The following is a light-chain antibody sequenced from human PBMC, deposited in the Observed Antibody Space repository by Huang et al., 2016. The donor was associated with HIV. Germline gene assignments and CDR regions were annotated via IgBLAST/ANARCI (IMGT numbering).Light chain of an antibody. J-gene: IGKJ1*01. Sequence: DIQMTQSPPSLSASVGDRVTFTCRADQNITKSLNWYQQKRGKAPNLLIYTVSTLESGVPSRFSGSGSGSRFTLNIGNLQPEDFATYYCQQSFSVPRTFG. V-gene: IGKV1-39*01. CDR3: QQSFSVPRT. CDR1: QNITKS. CDR2: TVS.